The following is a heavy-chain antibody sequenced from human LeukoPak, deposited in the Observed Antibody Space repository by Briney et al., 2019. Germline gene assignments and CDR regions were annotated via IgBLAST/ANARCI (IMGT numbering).Heavy chain of an antibody. J-gene: IGHJ4*02. CDR3: ASGMIEFDY. Sequence: PGGSLRLSCTVSGISFSDYWMSWVRQAPGKGLEWVANIKEDGGEMYYVDSVKGRFIISRDNAKNSVYLQMDILRVEDTAVYYCASGMIEFDYWGQGTLVTVSS. V-gene: IGHV3-7*01. CDR1: GISFSDYW. CDR2: IKEDGGEM. D-gene: IGHD1-14*01.